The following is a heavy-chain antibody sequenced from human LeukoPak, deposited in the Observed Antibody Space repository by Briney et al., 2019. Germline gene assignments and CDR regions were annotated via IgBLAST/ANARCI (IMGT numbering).Heavy chain of an antibody. J-gene: IGHJ4*02. CDR2: IRSDGSTT. D-gene: IGHD6-19*01. CDR3: AKDGLCPNVCPTQIAVAGYFDS. CDR1: RFTFSNFW. V-gene: IGHV3-74*01. Sequence: AGGSLRLSCVESRFTFSNFWMHWVRQAPGKGLVWVARIRSDGSTTDYADSVKGRFTISRDNAKNTLYLEMNSLRAEDTAIYYCAKDGLCPNVCPTQIAVAGYFDSWGQGILVTVSS.